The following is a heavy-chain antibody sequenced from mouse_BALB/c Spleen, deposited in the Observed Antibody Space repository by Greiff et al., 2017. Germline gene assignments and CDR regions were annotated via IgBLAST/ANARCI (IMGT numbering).Heavy chain of an antibody. CDR2: IDPYNGGT. Sequence: EVKLMESGPELVKPGASVKVSCKASGYAFTSYNMYWVKQSHGKSLEWIGYIDPYNGGTSYNQKFKGKATLTVDKSSSTAYMHLNSLTSEDSAVYYCARDGSSHIYYAMDYWGQGTSVTVSS. V-gene: IGHV1S135*01. D-gene: IGHD1-1*01. J-gene: IGHJ4*01. CDR1: GYAFTSYN. CDR3: ARDGSSHIYYAMDY.